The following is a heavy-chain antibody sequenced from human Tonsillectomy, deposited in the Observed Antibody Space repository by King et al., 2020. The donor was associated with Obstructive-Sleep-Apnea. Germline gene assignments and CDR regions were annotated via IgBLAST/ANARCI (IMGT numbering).Heavy chain of an antibody. V-gene: IGHV5-51*01. Sequence: QLVQSGAEVKKPGESLKISCKGSGYSFTSYWIGWVRQMPGKGLEWMGIIYPGDSDTRYSPSFQGQVTSSADNPLSTAYLQWSSLKASDTAIYYCARPLYIYGTPGWFDPWGQGTLVTVSS. J-gene: IGHJ5*02. D-gene: IGHD5-18*01. CDR2: IYPGDSDT. CDR1: GYSFTSYW. CDR3: ARPLYIYGTPGWFDP.